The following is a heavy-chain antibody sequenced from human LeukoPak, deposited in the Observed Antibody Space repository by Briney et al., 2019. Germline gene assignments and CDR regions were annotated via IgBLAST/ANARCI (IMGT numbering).Heavy chain of an antibody. D-gene: IGHD6-6*01. CDR2: ISYDGSNK. CDR1: GFTFSSYG. Sequence: PGKSLRLSCAASGFTFSSYGMHWVRQAPGKGLEWVAVISYDGSNKYYADSVKGRFTISRDNSKSTLYLQMNSLRTEDTAVYYCAVSPLDGMDVWGQGTTVTVSS. V-gene: IGHV3-30*03. CDR3: AVSPLDGMDV. J-gene: IGHJ6*02.